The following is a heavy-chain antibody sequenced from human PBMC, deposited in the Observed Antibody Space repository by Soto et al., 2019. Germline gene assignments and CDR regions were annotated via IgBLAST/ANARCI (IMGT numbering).Heavy chain of an antibody. CDR1: GYTLTNYA. D-gene: IGHD2-15*01. CDR3: VREGCSGGNCNGVFY. CDR2: LSTGNANP. J-gene: IGHJ4*02. V-gene: IGHV1-3*04. Sequence: QVQLVQSGTEVKKPGASVKVSCKASGYTLTNYAIHWVRQAPGQRLEWVGWLSTGNANPQYSQKLQGRVTITRDTSASTAYMELSSLRSEDTAVYYCVREGCSGGNCNGVFYWGQGTLVTVSS.